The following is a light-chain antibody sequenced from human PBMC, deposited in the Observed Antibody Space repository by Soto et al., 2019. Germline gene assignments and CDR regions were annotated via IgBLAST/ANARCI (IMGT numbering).Light chain of an antibody. CDR2: GAS. Sequence: DMQMTQSPSSLSASVGDRVTITCRPSQTIDNYLNWYQHKPGKAPKLLIYGASTLQSGVSSRFTGRAPGTDFTLTIDNLQAEDFATYYCQQTYTIPFAFGQGTKLEI. J-gene: IGKJ2*01. CDR3: QQTYTIPFA. CDR1: QTIDNY. V-gene: IGKV1-39*01.